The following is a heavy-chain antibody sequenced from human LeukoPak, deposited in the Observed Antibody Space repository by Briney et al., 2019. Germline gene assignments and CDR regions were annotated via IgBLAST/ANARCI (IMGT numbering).Heavy chain of an antibody. D-gene: IGHD4-17*01. CDR3: AKESTVTPGNVNWFDP. V-gene: IGHV3-23*01. CDR1: RFTFSTYW. J-gene: IGHJ5*02. CDR2: IVGSGDST. Sequence: GGSLRLSCAASRFTFSTYWMHWVRQAPGKGLEWISTIVGSGDSTWYADSVKGRFRISRDNSKNTLYLQMNSLRAEDTAVYYCAKESTVTPGNVNWFDPWGQGTLVTVSS.